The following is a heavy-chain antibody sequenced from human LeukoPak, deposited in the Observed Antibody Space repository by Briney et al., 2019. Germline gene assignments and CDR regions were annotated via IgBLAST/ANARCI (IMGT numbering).Heavy chain of an antibody. CDR3: AAEQQLDLFYYGMDV. CDR1: GFTFTSSA. CDR2: IVVGSGNT. V-gene: IGHV1-58*01. J-gene: IGHJ6*02. Sequence: SVKVSCKASGFTFTSSAVQWVRQARGQRLEWIGWIVVGSGNTNYAQKFQERVTITRDMSTSTAYMELSSLRSEDTAVYYCAAEQQLDLFYYGMDVWGQGTTVTVSS. D-gene: IGHD6-13*01.